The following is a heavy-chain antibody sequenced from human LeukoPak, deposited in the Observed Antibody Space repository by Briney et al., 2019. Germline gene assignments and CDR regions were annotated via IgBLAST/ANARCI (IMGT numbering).Heavy chain of an antibody. CDR2: ISYDGSNK. Sequence: GGSLRLSCAASGFTFSSYAMHWVRQAPGKGLEWVAVISYDGSNKYYADSVKGRFTISRDNSKNTLYLQMNSLRAEDTAEYYCARASLGYCSGGSCYSYYYYYGMDVWGQGTTVTVSS. D-gene: IGHD2-15*01. J-gene: IGHJ6*02. CDR1: GFTFSSYA. V-gene: IGHV3-30*04. CDR3: ARASLGYCSGGSCYSYYYYYGMDV.